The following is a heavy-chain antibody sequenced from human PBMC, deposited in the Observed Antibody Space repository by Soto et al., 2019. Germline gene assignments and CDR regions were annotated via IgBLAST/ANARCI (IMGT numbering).Heavy chain of an antibody. CDR3: ARGKVLLWFGAGYYYYGMDV. V-gene: IGHV4-34*01. CDR2: IKHSGST. D-gene: IGHD3-10*01. CDR1: GGSFSGHY. Sequence: SETLSLTCAVYGGSFSGHYWSWIRQPPGKGLEWSGEIKHSGSTNYNPSPKSRVTISVDTSKNQFSLKLSSVTAADTAVYYCARGKVLLWFGAGYYYYGMDVWGQGTTVTVSS. J-gene: IGHJ6*02.